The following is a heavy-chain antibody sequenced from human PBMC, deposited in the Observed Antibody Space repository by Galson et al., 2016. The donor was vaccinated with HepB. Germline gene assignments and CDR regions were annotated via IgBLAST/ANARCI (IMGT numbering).Heavy chain of an antibody. Sequence: SETLSLTCNVNGGSLSAYYWNWIRQPPGKGLEWIGEINHTGGTDYTPSLKSRVSISIDTSKNQFSLNLNSVTAADTAVYFCATGYCSGGSCYSGAFHIWGQGTMVTVSA. CDR1: GGSLSAYY. V-gene: IGHV4-34*01. CDR3: ATGYCSGGSCYSGAFHI. J-gene: IGHJ3*02. D-gene: IGHD2-15*01. CDR2: INHTGGT.